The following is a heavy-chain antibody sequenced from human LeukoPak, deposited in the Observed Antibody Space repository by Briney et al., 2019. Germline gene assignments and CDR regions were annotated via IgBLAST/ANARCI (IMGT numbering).Heavy chain of an antibody. CDR3: ARADTSGYIYYFDY. J-gene: IGHJ4*02. CDR1: GFTFSNSA. CDR2: VSGSGGST. D-gene: IGHD3-22*01. Sequence: GGSLRLSCAASGFTFSNSAMSWVRQAPGKGLEWVSSVSGSGGSTYYADSVNGRFNISRDNSKNTLYLQVNSLRAEDTAVYYCARADTSGYIYYFDYWGQGTLVTVSS. V-gene: IGHV3-23*01.